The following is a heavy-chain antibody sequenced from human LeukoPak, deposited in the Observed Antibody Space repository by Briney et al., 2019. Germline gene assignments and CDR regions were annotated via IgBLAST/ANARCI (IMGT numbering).Heavy chain of an antibody. V-gene: IGHV6-1*01. J-gene: IGHJ3*02. D-gene: IGHD3-22*01. CDR3: ARDRDYYDSSGDEDAFDI. CDR1: GDSVSSNSAA. CDR2: TYYRSKWYN. Sequence: SQTLSLTCAFSGDSVSSNSAAWNWIRQSPSRGLEWLGRTYYRSKWYNDYAVSVKSRITINPDTSKNQFSLQLNSVTPEDTAVYYCARDRDYYDSSGDEDAFDIWGQGTMVSVSS.